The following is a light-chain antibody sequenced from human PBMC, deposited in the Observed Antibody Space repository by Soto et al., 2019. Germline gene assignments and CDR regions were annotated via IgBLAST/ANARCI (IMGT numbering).Light chain of an antibody. Sequence: QSALTQPASVSGSPGQSITISCTGTSSYVGGYNYVSWYQQHPGKAPKLMIYDVSNRPSGVSNRFSGSKSGNTASLTISGLQAADEADYYCSSYTSSSTPVFGGGTKLTVL. CDR3: SSYTSSSTPV. V-gene: IGLV2-14*01. CDR1: SSYVGGYNY. J-gene: IGLJ2*01. CDR2: DVS.